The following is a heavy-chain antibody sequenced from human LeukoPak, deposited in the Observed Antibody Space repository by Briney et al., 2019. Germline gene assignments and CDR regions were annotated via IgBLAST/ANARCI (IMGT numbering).Heavy chain of an antibody. D-gene: IGHD1-7*01. J-gene: IGHJ6*02. Sequence: PSETLSLTCAVYGGSFSGYYWSWIRQPPGKGLEWIGEINHSGSTNYNPSLKSRDTISVDTSKSQFSLKLSSVTAADTAVYYCASRGTPLRYYYYGMDVWGQGTTVTVSS. CDR1: GGSFSGYY. CDR3: ASRGTPLRYYYYGMDV. CDR2: INHSGST. V-gene: IGHV4-34*01.